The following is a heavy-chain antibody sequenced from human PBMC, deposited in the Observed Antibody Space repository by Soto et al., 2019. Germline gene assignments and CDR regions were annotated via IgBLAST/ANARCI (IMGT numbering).Heavy chain of an antibody. CDR1: GGSISSSSYY. CDR2: IYYSGST. Sequence: PSETLSLTCTVSGGSISSSSYYWGWIRQPPGKGLEWIGSIYYSGSTYYNPSLKSRVTISVDTSKNQFSLKLSSVTAADTAVYYCARQGVGYSYGYYYGMDVWGQGTTVTVSS. J-gene: IGHJ6*02. D-gene: IGHD5-18*01. V-gene: IGHV4-39*01. CDR3: ARQGVGYSYGYYYGMDV.